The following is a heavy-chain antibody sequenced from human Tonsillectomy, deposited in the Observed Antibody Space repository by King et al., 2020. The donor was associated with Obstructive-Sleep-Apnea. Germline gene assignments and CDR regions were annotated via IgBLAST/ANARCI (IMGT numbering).Heavy chain of an antibody. V-gene: IGHV1-18*01. CDR2: ISTYNGNT. CDR3: ARDQYSSSSRFFDL. CDR1: GYTFTTYG. Sequence: VQLVESGAEVKKPGASVKVSCRASGYTFTTYGISWVRQAPGQGLEWMGWISTYNGNTNYAQKPQGRVTVTTDTSTSTAYMELRSLRSDDTAVYYCARDQYSSSSRFFDLWGQGTLVTVSS. D-gene: IGHD6-19*01. J-gene: IGHJ4*02.